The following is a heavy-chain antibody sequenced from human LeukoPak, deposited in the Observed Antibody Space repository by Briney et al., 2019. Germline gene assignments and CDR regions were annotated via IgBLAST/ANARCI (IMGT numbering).Heavy chain of an antibody. V-gene: IGHV4-34*01. CDR1: GGSFSGYY. Sequence: SETLSLTCAVYGGSFSGYYWSWIRQPPGKGLEWIGEINHSGSTNYNPSLKSRVTISVDTSKNQFSLKLNSVTAVDTAMYYCATMQWLSQGGGFDYWGQGTLVTVSS. CDR2: INHSGST. D-gene: IGHD6-19*01. J-gene: IGHJ4*02. CDR3: ATMQWLSQGGGFDY.